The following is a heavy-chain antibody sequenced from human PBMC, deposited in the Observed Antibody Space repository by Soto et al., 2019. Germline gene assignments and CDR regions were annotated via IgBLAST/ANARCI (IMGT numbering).Heavy chain of an antibody. V-gene: IGHV1-69*12. CDR2: ITPMFGTA. CDR1: GGTFSRYA. D-gene: IGHD6-19*01. CDR3: AQTLGSAVAGPGRFDL. Sequence: QVQLVQSGAEVKKPGSSVKVSCKASGGTFSRYAISWVRQAPGQGLEWMGGITPMFGTANYAQKFQGRVTFTVDESTRTVHMALRGLRSEDTAVYYCAQTLGSAVAGPGRFDLWGRGTLVIVSS. J-gene: IGHJ2*01.